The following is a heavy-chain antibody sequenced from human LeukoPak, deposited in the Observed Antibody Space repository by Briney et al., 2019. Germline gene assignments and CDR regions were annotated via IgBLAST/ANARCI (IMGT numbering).Heavy chain of an antibody. J-gene: IGHJ4*02. D-gene: IGHD6-13*01. V-gene: IGHV4-34*01. Sequence: PSETLSLTCAVYGGPFSGYYWSWIRQPPGKGLEWIGEINHSGSTNHNPSLKSRVTISVDTSKNQFSLKLSSVTAADTAVYYCARLGGSSPLWGQGTLVTVSS. CDR3: ARLGGSSPL. CDR2: INHSGST. CDR1: GGPFSGYY.